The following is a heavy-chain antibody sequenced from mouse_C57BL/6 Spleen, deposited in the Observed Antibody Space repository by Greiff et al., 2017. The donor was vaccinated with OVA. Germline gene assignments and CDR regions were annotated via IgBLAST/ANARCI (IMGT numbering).Heavy chain of an antibody. J-gene: IGHJ2*01. D-gene: IGHD2-5*01. CDR2: IDPETGGT. Sequence: QVQLKESGAELVRPGASVTLSCKASGYTFTDYEMHWVKQTPVHGLEWIGAIDPETGGTAYNQKFKGKAILTADKSSSTAYMELRSLTSEDSAVYYCTKGDSNYPHFDYWGQGTTLTVSS. CDR3: TKGDSNYPHFDY. V-gene: IGHV1-15*01. CDR1: GYTFTDYE.